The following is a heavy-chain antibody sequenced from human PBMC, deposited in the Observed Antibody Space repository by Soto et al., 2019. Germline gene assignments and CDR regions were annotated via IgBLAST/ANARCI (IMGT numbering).Heavy chain of an antibody. CDR3: ARAVRYFDWLLSDDYYFDY. D-gene: IGHD3-9*01. V-gene: IGHV1-69*06. CDR1: GGTFSHYA. J-gene: IGHJ4*02. Sequence: QVQLVQSGAEVKKPGSSVKVSCKASGGTFSHYAINWVRQAPGQGLEWMGRIIPIFDTANYAQKFQGRVTITADKSTSTAYMELSSLRSEDTAVYYCARAVRYFDWLLSDDYYFDYWCQGSLVTVSS. CDR2: IIPIFDTA.